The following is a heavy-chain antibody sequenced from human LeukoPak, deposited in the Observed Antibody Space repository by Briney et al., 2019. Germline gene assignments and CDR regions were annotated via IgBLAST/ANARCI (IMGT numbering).Heavy chain of an antibody. V-gene: IGHV3-23*01. CDR3: GGGGWYYFHY. CDR2: LTGDGGT. CDR1: GFTFTNYA. J-gene: IGHJ4*02. Sequence: PGGSLRLSCAASGFTFTNYAMSWVRQASGKGLEWVSVLTGDGGTYYADSVKGRFTNSRDDSKNTLYLEMNSLRAEDTAVYYCGGGGWYYFHYRGQGTLVTVSS. D-gene: IGHD2-15*01.